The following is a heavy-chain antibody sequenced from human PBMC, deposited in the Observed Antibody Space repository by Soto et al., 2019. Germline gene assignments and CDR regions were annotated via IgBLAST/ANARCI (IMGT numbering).Heavy chain of an antibody. V-gene: IGHV4-31*03. Sequence: QVQLQGSGPGLVKPSQTLSLTCTVSGGSISSGGYYWSWIRQHPGKGLERIGYIYYSGSTYYNPSLKSRVTISVDASKNQFSLKLSSVTAADTAVYYCARENDYSNYGFLSYYMDVWGKGTTVTVSS. CDR3: ARENDYSNYGFLSYYMDV. D-gene: IGHD4-4*01. CDR2: IYYSGST. CDR1: GGSISSGGYY. J-gene: IGHJ6*03.